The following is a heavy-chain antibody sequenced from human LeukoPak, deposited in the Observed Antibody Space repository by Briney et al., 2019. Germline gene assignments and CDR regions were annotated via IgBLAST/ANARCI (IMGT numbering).Heavy chain of an antibody. D-gene: IGHD7-27*01. J-gene: IGHJ6*03. CDR2: IYTSGST. CDR1: GGSISSYY. Sequence: SETLSLTCTVSGGSISSYYWSWIRQPAGKGLEWLGRIYTSGSTNYNPSLKSRVTMSVDTSKNQFSLKLRSVTAADTAVYYCARGYNWGSPTRNFYYLDVWGKGTTVTVSS. V-gene: IGHV4-4*07. CDR3: ARGYNWGSPTRNFYYLDV.